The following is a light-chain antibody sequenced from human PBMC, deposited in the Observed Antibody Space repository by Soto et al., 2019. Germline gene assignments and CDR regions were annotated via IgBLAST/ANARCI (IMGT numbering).Light chain of an antibody. J-gene: IGLJ3*02. CDR3: SSYTSSSTLV. Sequence: QPVLPQPASVSGSPGQSITIPCTGTSSDVGGYNYVSWYQHHPGKAPKLMIYEVSNRPSGVSNRFSGSKSGNTASLTISGLQAEDEADYYCSSYTSSSTLVFGGGTKVTVL. CDR2: EVS. CDR1: SSDVGGYNY. V-gene: IGLV2-14*01.